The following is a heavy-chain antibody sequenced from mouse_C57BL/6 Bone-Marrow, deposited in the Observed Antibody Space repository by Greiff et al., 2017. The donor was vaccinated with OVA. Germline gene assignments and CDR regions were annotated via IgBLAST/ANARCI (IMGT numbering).Heavy chain of an antibody. CDR1: GFSLTSYG. Sequence: VQVVESGPGLVQPSQSLSITCTVSGFSLTSYGVHWVRQSPGKGLEWLGVIWSGGSTDYNAAFISRLSISKDNSKSQVFFKMTRLQADDTAIYYCARKGLYYSNYGFAYWGQGTLVTVSA. CDR2: IWSGGST. CDR3: ARKGLYYSNYGFAY. V-gene: IGHV2-2*01. J-gene: IGHJ3*01. D-gene: IGHD2-5*01.